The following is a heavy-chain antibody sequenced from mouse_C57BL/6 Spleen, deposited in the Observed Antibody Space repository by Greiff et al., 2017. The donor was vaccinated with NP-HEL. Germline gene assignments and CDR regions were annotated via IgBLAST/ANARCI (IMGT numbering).Heavy chain of an antibody. Sequence: VQLQQSGPVLVKPGASVKMSCKASGYTFTDYYMNWVKQSHGKSLEWIGVINPYNGGTSYNQKFKGKATLTVDKSSSTAYMELNSLTSEDSAVYYCARGSSGYRSMDYWGQGTSVTVSS. CDR1: GYTFTDYY. CDR2: INPYNGGT. J-gene: IGHJ4*01. V-gene: IGHV1-19*01. D-gene: IGHD3-2*02. CDR3: ARGSSGYRSMDY.